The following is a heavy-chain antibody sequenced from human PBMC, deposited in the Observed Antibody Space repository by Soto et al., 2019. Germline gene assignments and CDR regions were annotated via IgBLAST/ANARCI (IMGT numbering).Heavy chain of an antibody. V-gene: IGHV4-4*08. J-gene: IGHJ6*02. CDR2: IYSSGTT. D-gene: IGHD3-16*01. CDR1: GVSISGFY. CDR3: ARGGPYDMDV. Sequence: PSETLSLTCTASGVSISGFYWSWIRQPPGKGLEWIGYIYSSGTTIYNPSLESRVTMSVDTSKNQFSLNLGSVTAADTAVYYCARGGPYDMDVWGQGTTVTVSS.